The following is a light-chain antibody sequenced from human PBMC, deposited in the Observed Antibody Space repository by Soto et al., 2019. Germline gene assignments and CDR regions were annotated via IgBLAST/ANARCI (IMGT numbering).Light chain of an antibody. V-gene: IGKV1-5*01. CDR3: QQYESFSPYT. CDR2: DAS. Sequence: DIRMTQSPSTLSAVVGDRVTITCRASESVSSSVAWYQQKPGKAPKLLIYDASTLESGVPSRFSGSGFGTEFTLTINSRQPDDFGTYYCQQYESFSPYTFGRGTRLEIK. CDR1: ESVSSS. J-gene: IGKJ2*01.